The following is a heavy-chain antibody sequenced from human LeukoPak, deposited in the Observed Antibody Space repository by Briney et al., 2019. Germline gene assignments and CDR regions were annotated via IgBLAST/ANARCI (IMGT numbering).Heavy chain of an antibody. J-gene: IGHJ3*01. D-gene: IGHD6-13*01. CDR2: INLNSGDT. V-gene: IGHV1-2*02. CDR1: GYTFTDYY. Sequence: GASVKVSCKASGYTFTDYYVHWMRQAPGQGLEWMGWINLNSGDTRYAQRFQGRLTVTRDTSISTAYMDLNGLRSDDTAVHYCARDSIEAPGLVFDFWGQGTMVTISS. CDR3: ARDSIEAPGLVFDF.